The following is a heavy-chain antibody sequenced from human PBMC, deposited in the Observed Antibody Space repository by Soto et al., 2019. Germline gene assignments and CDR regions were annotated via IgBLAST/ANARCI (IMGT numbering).Heavy chain of an antibody. CDR1: GFTVSSNY. CDR3: ACSRTSKRGDY. V-gene: IGHV3-66*01. CDR2: IYSGDST. D-gene: IGHD2-2*01. Sequence: EVQLVESGGGLVQPGGSLRLSCAASGFTVSSNYRNWVRQAPGKGLEWVSIIYSGDSTNYADSVKGRFTISSDNSKNTLFLQMNSLRAEDTAVYYCACSRTSKRGDYWGQGTLVNVSS. J-gene: IGHJ4*02.